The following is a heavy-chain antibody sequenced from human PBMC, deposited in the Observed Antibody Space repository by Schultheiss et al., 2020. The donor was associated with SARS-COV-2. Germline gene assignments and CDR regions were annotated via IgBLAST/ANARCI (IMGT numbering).Heavy chain of an antibody. J-gene: IGHJ4*02. CDR1: GGSVSSGSYY. D-gene: IGHD1-14*01. Sequence: SQTLSLTCTVSGGSVSSGSYYWSWIRQPPGKGLEWIGYIYYSGSTNYNPSLKSRVTISVDTSKNQFSLKLSSVTAADTAVYYCAKEGAGYVGYWGQGTLVTVSS. CDR2: IYYSGST. V-gene: IGHV4-61*01. CDR3: AKEGAGYVGY.